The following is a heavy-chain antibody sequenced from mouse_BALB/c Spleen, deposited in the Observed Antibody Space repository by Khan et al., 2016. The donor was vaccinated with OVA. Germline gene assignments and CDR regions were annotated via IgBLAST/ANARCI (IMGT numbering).Heavy chain of an antibody. D-gene: IGHD1-1*01. CDR3: TRSDYGEFAY. Sequence: VQLQQSGPELVKPRDSMKISCKASNYSFTDYIMNWVKQSHGKNLEWIGLINPYNGGSNYNQKFKGKATLTVDKSSSTAYMELLSLTSEDSAVYYCTRSDYGEFAYWGQGTLVTVSA. V-gene: IGHV1-18*01. J-gene: IGHJ3*01. CDR1: NYSFTDYI. CDR2: INPYNGGS.